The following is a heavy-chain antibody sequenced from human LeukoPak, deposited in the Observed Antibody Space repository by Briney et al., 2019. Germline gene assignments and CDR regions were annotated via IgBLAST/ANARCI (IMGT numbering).Heavy chain of an antibody. CDR2: IIPIFGTA. D-gene: IGHD3-3*01. CDR1: GGTFSSYA. J-gene: IGHJ6*03. CDR3: ARGILQPEWPYYYYMDV. V-gene: IGHV1-69*05. Sequence: GASVKVSCKASGGTFSSYAISWVLQAPGQGLEWMGRIIPIFGTANYAQKFQGRVTITTDESTSTAYMELSSLRSEDTAVYYCARGILQPEWPYYYYMDVWGKGTTVTVSS.